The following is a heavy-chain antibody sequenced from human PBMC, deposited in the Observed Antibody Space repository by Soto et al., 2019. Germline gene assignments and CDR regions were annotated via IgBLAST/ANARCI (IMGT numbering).Heavy chain of an antibody. J-gene: IGHJ4*02. Sequence: SLSLTCTVSGGSISSGGYYWSWIRQHPGKGLEWIGYIDYSGSTYCNPSLKSRVTILVDTSQNKFSLRLRSVTAADTAVYYCARTAGSGSSPWDYWGQGTLVTVSS. CDR3: ARTAGSGSSPWDY. CDR1: GGSISSGGYY. D-gene: IGHD3-10*01. CDR2: IDYSGST. V-gene: IGHV4-31*03.